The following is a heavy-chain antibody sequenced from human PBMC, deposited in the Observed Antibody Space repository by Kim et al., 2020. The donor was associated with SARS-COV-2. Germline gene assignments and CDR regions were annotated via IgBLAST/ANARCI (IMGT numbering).Heavy chain of an antibody. CDR2: INHSGST. D-gene: IGHD1-26*01. V-gene: IGHV4-34*01. Sequence: SETLSLTCAVYGGSFSGYYWSWIRQPPGKGLEWIGEINHSGSTNYNPSLKSRVTISVDTSKNQFSLKLGSVTAADTAVYYCARSSGVWDNYFDYWGQGTL. CDR3: ARSSGVWDNYFDY. J-gene: IGHJ4*02. CDR1: GGSFSGYY.